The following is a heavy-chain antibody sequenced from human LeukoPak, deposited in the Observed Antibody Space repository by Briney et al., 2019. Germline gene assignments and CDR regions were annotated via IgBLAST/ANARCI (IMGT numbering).Heavy chain of an antibody. Sequence: GGSLRLSCAASGFTFSSYWMNWVRQAPGKGLEWVANIKQDGSEKFYVDSVKGRFTISRDNAKNSLYLQMNSLRAEDTAVYYCARDPYYYWSSGWCGVLYYYMDVWGNGTTVTVSS. CDR3: ARDPYYYWSSGWCGVLYYYMDV. CDR2: IKQDGSEK. CDR1: GFTFSSYW. J-gene: IGHJ6*03. D-gene: IGHD6-19*01. V-gene: IGHV3-7*01.